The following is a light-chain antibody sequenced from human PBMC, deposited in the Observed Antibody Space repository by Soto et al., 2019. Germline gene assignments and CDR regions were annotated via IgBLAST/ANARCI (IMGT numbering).Light chain of an antibody. CDR2: DVS. V-gene: IGKV3-15*01. J-gene: IGKJ2*01. CDR3: HQYSDHMYT. Sequence: EIVMTQSPATLSVSPGESATLSCRASQSIRYNLAWYQQRPGQSPRLLIYDVSTRATGIPARLRASGSATEFTLTISRLQSQDFAVYYCHQYSDHMYTFGQGTKLVIK. CDR1: QSIRYN.